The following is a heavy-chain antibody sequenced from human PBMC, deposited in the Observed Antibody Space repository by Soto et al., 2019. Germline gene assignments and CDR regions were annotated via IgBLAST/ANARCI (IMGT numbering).Heavy chain of an antibody. D-gene: IGHD5-12*01. V-gene: IGHV1-69*13. J-gene: IGHJ5*02. CDR2: IIPIFGSA. CDR1: GYTFTSYA. Sequence: GASVKVSCKASGYTFTSYAMHWVRQAPGQRLEWLGRIIPIFGSANYAQKFQGRVTITADESTTTAYMELSSLRSDDTAVYYCEKDGGKDGYFGNWLDPWGQGSLVTVSS. CDR3: EKDGGKDGYFGNWLDP.